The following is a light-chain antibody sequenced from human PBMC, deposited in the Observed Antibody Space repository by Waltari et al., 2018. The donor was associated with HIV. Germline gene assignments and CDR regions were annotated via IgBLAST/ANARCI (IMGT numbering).Light chain of an antibody. J-gene: IGLJ1*01. V-gene: IGLV1-47*01. CDR3: AAWDDSLSVYV. Sequence: QSVLTQPPSASGTPGQRVTIPCSGSSSTIGSNYVYWYQHLPGTAPKHRIYRNNQRPSGVPDRFSGSTSGTSASLAISGLRSEDEADYFCAAWDDSLSVYVFGTGTKVTVL. CDR2: RNN. CDR1: SSTIGSNY.